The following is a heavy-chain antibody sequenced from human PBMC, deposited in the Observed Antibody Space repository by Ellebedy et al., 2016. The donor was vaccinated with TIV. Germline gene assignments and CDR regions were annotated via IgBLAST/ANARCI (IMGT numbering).Heavy chain of an antibody. V-gene: IGHV3-23*01. D-gene: IGHD3-10*01. Sequence: GESLKISXAASGFTFSSYAMSWVRQAPGKGLEWVSVISGSGGSTHYADSVKGRFTISRDNSKNTLYLQMNSLRAEDTAVYYCAKGRFGFDYWGQGTLVTVSS. CDR3: AKGRFGFDY. CDR2: ISGSGGST. J-gene: IGHJ4*02. CDR1: GFTFSSYA.